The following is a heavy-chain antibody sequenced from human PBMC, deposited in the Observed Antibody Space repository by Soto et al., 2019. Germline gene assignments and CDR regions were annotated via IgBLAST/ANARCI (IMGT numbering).Heavy chain of an antibody. Sequence: EVQLVESGGVVVQPGGSLRLSCAASGFTFDDYTMHWVRQAPGKGLEWVSLISWDGSSTYYADSVKGRFTISRDNSKNSLYLQMNSLRTEDTALYYCAKDGMYCFQHWGQGTLVTVSS. J-gene: IGHJ1*01. CDR2: ISWDGSST. D-gene: IGHD2-8*02. V-gene: IGHV3-43*01. CDR1: GFTFDDYT. CDR3: AKDGMYCFQH.